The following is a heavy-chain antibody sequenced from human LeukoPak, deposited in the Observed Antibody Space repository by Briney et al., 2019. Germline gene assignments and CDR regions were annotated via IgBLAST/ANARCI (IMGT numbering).Heavy chain of an antibody. D-gene: IGHD4-17*01. V-gene: IGHV1-8*02. CDR1: GGTFSSYA. J-gene: IGHJ4*02. CDR2: MNPNSGNT. Sequence: ASVKVSCKASGGTFSSYAISWVRQATGQGLEWMGWMNPNSGNTGYAQKFQGRVTMTRNTSISTAYMEQSSLRSEDTAVYYCARGGDYGEPDYWGQGTLVTVSS. CDR3: ARGGDYGEPDY.